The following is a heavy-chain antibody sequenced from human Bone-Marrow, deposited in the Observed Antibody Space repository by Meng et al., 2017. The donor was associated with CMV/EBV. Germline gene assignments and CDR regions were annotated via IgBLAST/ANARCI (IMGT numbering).Heavy chain of an antibody. V-gene: IGHV1-18*01. CDR3: ARVVSSWSPWYYYGMDV. Sequence: ASVKVSCKASGYTFTSYGIIWVRQAPGQGLEWMGWISAYNGNTNYAQKLQGRVTMTTDTTTSTDYMELRRLRSDDTDVYYCARVVSSWSPWYYYGMDVWGQGTTVTVSS. CDR1: GYTFTSYG. CDR2: ISAYNGNT. J-gene: IGHJ6*02. D-gene: IGHD6-13*01.